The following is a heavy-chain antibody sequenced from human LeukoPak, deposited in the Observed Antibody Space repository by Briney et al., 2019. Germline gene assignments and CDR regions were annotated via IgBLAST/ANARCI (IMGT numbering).Heavy chain of an antibody. CDR2: IYHSGST. CDR3: ARGDPYLPLGY. Sequence: SETLSLTCTVSGGSISSYYWSWIRQPPGKGLEWIGYIYHSGSTNYNPSLKSRVTISVDTSKNQFSLKLSSVTAADTAVYYCARGDPYLPLGYWGQGTLVTVSS. J-gene: IGHJ4*02. V-gene: IGHV4-59*01. CDR1: GGSISSYY.